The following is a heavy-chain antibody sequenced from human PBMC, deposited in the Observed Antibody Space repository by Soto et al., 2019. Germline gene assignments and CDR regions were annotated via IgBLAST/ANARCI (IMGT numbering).Heavy chain of an antibody. D-gene: IGHD3-22*01. Sequence: ASVKVCCKASCYTFTSYGISLLRHSPGQGLEWMGWISAYNGNTSYAQKLQGRVTITADESTSTAYMELSSLRPEDTAVYYCASPVVITAEYFQNWGQGTLVTVSS. CDR1: CYTFTSYG. CDR3: ASPVVITAEYFQN. J-gene: IGHJ1*01. V-gene: IGHV1-18*01. CDR2: ISAYNGNT.